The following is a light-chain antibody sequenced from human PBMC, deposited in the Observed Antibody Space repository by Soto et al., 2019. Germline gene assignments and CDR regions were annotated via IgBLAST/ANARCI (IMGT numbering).Light chain of an antibody. Sequence: SYELTQPPSVSVAPGKTARITCGGNNIGSKSVHWYQQKPGQAPVLVIYYDSVRPSGIPERFSGSNSGNTATLTISRVEAGDEADYYCQVWDSSSVVFGGGTKLTVL. CDR1: NIGSKS. J-gene: IGLJ2*01. CDR3: QVWDSSSVV. V-gene: IGLV3-21*04. CDR2: YDS.